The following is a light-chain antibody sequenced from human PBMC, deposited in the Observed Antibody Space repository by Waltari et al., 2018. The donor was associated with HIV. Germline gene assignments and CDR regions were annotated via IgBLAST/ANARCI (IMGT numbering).Light chain of an antibody. J-gene: IGLJ2*01. CDR3: CSYGGSYTFV. Sequence: QYALPQPRSVSASPAQSVTIPCSGSSTDDGSYDHVSCYHHFPGGAPTVVIYDVIQRPSAISDRFSGSKSGNTAYLRISGLRIDDEGDYYCCSYGGSYTFVFGGGTRLTV. CDR2: DVI. V-gene: IGLV2-11*01. CDR1: STDDGSYDH.